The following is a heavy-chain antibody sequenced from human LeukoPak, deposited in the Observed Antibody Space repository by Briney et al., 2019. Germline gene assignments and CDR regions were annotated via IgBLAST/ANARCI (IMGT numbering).Heavy chain of an antibody. D-gene: IGHD6-13*01. V-gene: IGHV4-39*07. CDR3: ASRFFEWIAAAGTQGGTNHYYYMDV. Sequence: SETLSLTCTVSGGSISSSSYYWGWIRQPPGKGLEWIGSIYYSGSTYYNPSLKSRVTISVDTSKNQFSLKLSSVTAADTAVYYCASRFFEWIAAAGTQGGTNHYYYMDVWGKGTTVTVSS. J-gene: IGHJ6*03. CDR1: GGSISSSSYY. CDR2: IYYSGST.